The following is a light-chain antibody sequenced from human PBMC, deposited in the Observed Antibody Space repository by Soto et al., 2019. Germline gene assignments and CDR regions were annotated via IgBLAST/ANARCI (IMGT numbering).Light chain of an antibody. CDR1: SSNVGGYNL. CDR2: EGT. J-gene: IGLJ2*01. Sequence: QSALTQPAFVSGSPGQSITISCAGTSSNVGGYNLVSWYRQHPDTAPKLLIYEGTKRPSGVSDRFSASKSGNTASLTISGLQAEDEGDYYCSYASSVSHVVFGGGTKLTVL. V-gene: IGLV2-23*01. CDR3: CSYASSVSHVV.